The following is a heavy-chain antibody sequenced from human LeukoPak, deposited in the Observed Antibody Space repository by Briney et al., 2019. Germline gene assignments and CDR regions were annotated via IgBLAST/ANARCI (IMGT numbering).Heavy chain of an antibody. J-gene: IGHJ1*01. CDR3: ATHYYYYDSSGYYFGYFQH. CDR1: GFTFSSYA. V-gene: IGHV3-23*01. Sequence: GGSLRLSCAASGFTFSSYAMSWVRQAPGKGLEWVSAISGSGGSTHYADSVKGRFTISRDNSKNTLYLQMNSLRAEDTAVYYCATHYYYYDSSGYYFGYFQHWGQGTLVTVSS. CDR2: ISGSGGST. D-gene: IGHD3-22*01.